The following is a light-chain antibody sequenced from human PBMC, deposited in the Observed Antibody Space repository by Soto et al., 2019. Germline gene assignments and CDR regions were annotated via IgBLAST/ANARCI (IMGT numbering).Light chain of an antibody. J-gene: IGKJ5*01. CDR1: QSVGST. CDR3: QQYVGSGSPIT. V-gene: IGKV3-20*01. CDR2: DAS. Sequence: EVVLTQSTGTLSLSPGERATLSCRAIQSVGSTLAWYQQKPGLAPTLLISDASSRASGVPDRFTGGGSGTDFTLTIRRLEPEDFALYYCQQYVGSGSPITFGQGTRLEI.